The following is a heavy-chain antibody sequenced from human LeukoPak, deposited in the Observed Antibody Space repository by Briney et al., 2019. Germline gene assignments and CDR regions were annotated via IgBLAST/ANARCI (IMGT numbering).Heavy chain of an antibody. D-gene: IGHD6-19*01. J-gene: IGHJ5*02. CDR3: AREVGRGWYNWFDP. CDR1: GFTVSSNS. V-gene: IGHV3-53*01. CDR2: IYSDNT. Sequence: PGGSLRLSCTVSGFTVSSNSMSWVRQAPGKGLEWVSFIYSDNTHYSDSVKGRFTISRDNSKNTPYLQMNSLRAEDTAVYYCAREVGRGWYNWFDPWGQGTLVTVSS.